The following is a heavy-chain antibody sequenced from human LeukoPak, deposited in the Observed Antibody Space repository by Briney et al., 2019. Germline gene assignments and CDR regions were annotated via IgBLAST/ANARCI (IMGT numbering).Heavy chain of an antibody. V-gene: IGHV3-30-3*01. CDR1: GFTFSSYA. J-gene: IGHJ4*02. Sequence: GGSLRLSCAASGFTFSSYAMHWARQAPGKGLEWVAVISYDGSNKYYADSVKGRFTISRDNSKNTLYLQMNSLRAEDTAVYYCARSGLSLGELSPSYFDYWGQGTLVTVSS. CDR3: ARSGLSLGELSPSYFDY. CDR2: ISYDGSNK. D-gene: IGHD3-16*02.